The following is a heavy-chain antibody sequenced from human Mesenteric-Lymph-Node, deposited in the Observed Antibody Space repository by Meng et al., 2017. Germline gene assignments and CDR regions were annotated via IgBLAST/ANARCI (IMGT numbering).Heavy chain of an antibody. CDR1: GFTFNNYA. V-gene: IGHV3-23*03. J-gene: IGHJ4*02. D-gene: IGHD5-24*01. CDR3: ARHRAGGYKEYYFDF. Sequence: GESLKISCAASGFTFNNYAMAWLRQAPGKGLEWVSVIYSGSSGSSTYYADSVKGRFTISRDNGKNSLYLQMNSLRAEDTAVYYCARHRAGGYKEYYFDFWGQGTLVTVSS. CDR2: IYSGSSGSST.